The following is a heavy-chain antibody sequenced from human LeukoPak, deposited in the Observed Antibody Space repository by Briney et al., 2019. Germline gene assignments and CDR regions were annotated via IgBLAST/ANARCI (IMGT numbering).Heavy chain of an antibody. CDR2: IYYSGST. CDR3: ARHGRLDY. CDR1: GGSISSGSYY. J-gene: IGHJ4*02. Sequence: SQTLSLTCTVSGGSISSGSYYWGWIRQPPGKGLEWIGSIYYSGSTYYNPSLKSRVTISVDTSKNQFSLKLSSVTAADTAVYYCARHGRLDYWGQGTLVTVSS. V-gene: IGHV4-39*01.